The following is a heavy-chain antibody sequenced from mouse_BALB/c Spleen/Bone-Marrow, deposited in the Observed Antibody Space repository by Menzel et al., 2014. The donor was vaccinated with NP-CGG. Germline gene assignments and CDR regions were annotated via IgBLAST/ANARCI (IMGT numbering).Heavy chain of an antibody. V-gene: IGHV7-3*02. CDR1: GFTSIDYY. CDR3: ARESGYAYGNFAMDY. CDR2: IRNRANGYTT. D-gene: IGHD2-10*02. J-gene: IGHJ4*01. Sequence: DVMLVESGGGLVQPGGSLRLSCEASGFTSIDYYMTWVRQPPGKALEWLGFIRNRANGYTTEYSASVKGRFTISRDISLGIFYLKMNTLRTEHSATYYCARESGYAYGNFAMDYWGQGTSLTVSS.